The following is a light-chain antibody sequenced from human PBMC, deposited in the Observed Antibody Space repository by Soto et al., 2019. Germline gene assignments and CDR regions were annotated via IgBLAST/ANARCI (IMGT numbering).Light chain of an antibody. V-gene: IGKV3-11*01. J-gene: IGKJ4*01. CDR2: DAS. CDR3: QQRSNWPPT. Sequence: EIVLTQSPATLSLSPGERATLSCRASQSVSRYLAWYQQKPGQAPRLLIYDASNRAPGIPARFSGSGSGTDFTLTISSLEPEDFAVYYCQQRSNWPPTFGGGTKVEIK. CDR1: QSVSRY.